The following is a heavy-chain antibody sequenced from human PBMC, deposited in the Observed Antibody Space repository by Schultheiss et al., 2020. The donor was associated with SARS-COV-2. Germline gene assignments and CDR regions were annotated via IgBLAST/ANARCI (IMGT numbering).Heavy chain of an antibody. CDR3: ARGSVSAAAGILLYYYYYDMDV. J-gene: IGHJ6*02. CDR2: ISAYNGNT. Sequence: ASVKVSCKASGYTFTSYGISWVRQAPGQGLEWMGWISAYNGNTGYAQKFQGRVTMTRNTSISTAYMELSSLSSEDTAMYYCARGSVSAAAGILLYYYYYDMDVWGQGTTVTVSS. D-gene: IGHD6-13*01. CDR1: GYTFTSYG. V-gene: IGHV1-8*02.